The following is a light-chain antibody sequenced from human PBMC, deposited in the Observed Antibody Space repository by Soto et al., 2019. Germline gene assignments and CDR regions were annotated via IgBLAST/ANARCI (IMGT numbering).Light chain of an antibody. V-gene: IGKV1-12*01. Sequence: EIQMTQSPSSVSTSVGDRVPFTCRASQDINNWLAWYQQKPGKAPKLLIYAASSLQSGVPSRFSGSGSGTDFTLTISRLQPEDFATYYCQQANSFLGITFGQGTRLEI. J-gene: IGKJ5*01. CDR3: QQANSFLGIT. CDR2: AAS. CDR1: QDINNW.